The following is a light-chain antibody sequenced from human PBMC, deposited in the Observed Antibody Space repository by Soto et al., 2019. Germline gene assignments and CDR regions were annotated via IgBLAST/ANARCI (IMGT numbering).Light chain of an antibody. CDR2: GTS. J-gene: IGKJ5*01. Sequence: EIVLTHSRGTLYLSPGDRATLSCRASQSVSNDYVAWYQQQPGQAPRLLMSGTSNRATGTPDRFSGSGSGTDFTLTISRLEPEDFAVYYCQQYGSPPITFGQGTRLEI. CDR1: QSVSNDY. V-gene: IGKV3-20*01. CDR3: QQYGSPPIT.